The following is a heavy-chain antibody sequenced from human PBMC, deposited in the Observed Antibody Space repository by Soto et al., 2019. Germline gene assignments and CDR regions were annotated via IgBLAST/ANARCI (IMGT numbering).Heavy chain of an antibody. Sequence: EVQLLESGGGLVQPGGSLRLSCAASGFTFSSYAMSWVRQAPGKGLEWVSAISGSGGSTYYADSVKGRFTISRDNSKNTLYLQMNSLRAEDTAVYYGAKDPWRWSCGDYFDYWGQGTLVTVSS. D-gene: IGHD2-21*01. CDR2: ISGSGGST. V-gene: IGHV3-23*01. J-gene: IGHJ4*02. CDR3: AKDPWRWSCGDYFDY. CDR1: GFTFSSYA.